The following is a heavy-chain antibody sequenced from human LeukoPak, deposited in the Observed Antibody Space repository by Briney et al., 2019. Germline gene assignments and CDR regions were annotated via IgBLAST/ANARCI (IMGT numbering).Heavy chain of an antibody. D-gene: IGHD6-19*01. V-gene: IGHV3-53*01. CDR2: IYSGGST. CDR3: ASFSSGWANAFDI. CDR1: GFTLSSYT. Sequence: GGSLRLSCAASGFTLSSYTMSWVRQAPGKGLEWVSVIYSGGSTYYADSVKGRFTISRDNSKNTLYLQMNSLRAEDTAVYYCASFSSGWANAFDIWGQGTMVTVSS. J-gene: IGHJ3*02.